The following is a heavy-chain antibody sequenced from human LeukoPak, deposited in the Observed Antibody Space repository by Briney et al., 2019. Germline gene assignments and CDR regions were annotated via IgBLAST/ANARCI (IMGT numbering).Heavy chain of an antibody. Sequence: GASVKVSCKASGYTVTSYYMHWVRQAPGQGLEWMGIINPSGGSTSYAQKFQGRVTMTRDMSTSTVYMELRSLRSDDTAVYYCARDQDTPGGSSFDYWGQGTLVTVSS. D-gene: IGHD6-13*01. J-gene: IGHJ4*02. V-gene: IGHV1-46*01. CDR3: ARDQDTPGGSSFDY. CDR1: GYTVTSYY. CDR2: INPSGGST.